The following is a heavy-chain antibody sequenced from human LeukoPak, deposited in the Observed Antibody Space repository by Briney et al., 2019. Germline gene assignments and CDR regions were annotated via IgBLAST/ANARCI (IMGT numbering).Heavy chain of an antibody. D-gene: IGHD4-11*01. Sequence: SETLSLTCTVSGDSISNTAYWWGWIRQSPGKGLEWIGSVSYFGTTSYSPSLKSRVTMSIDTSKKQFSLQLSSVTAADTAVYYCTRLPLDYSVDYWGQGDLVSVSS. CDR1: GDSISNTAYW. J-gene: IGHJ4*02. CDR2: VSYFGTT. V-gene: IGHV4-39*01. CDR3: TRLPLDYSVDY.